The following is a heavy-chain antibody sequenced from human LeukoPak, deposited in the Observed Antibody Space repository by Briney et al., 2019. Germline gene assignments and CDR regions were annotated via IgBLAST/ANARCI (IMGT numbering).Heavy chain of an antibody. CDR3: ARDRGSSSINWFDP. Sequence: SETLSLTCAAYGGSFSGYYWSWIRQPPGKGLEWIGEINHSGSTNYNPSLKSRVTISVDTSKNQFSLKLSSVTAADTAVYYCARDRGSSSINWFDPWGQGTLVTVSS. CDR1: GGSFSGYY. CDR2: INHSGST. J-gene: IGHJ5*02. V-gene: IGHV4-34*01. D-gene: IGHD6-6*01.